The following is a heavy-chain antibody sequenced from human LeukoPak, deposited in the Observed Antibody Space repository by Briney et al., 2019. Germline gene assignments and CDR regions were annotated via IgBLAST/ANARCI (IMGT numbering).Heavy chain of an antibody. D-gene: IGHD3-9*01. Sequence: GGSPRLSCADPGFSSSSFETKWVRPAPGKGLEWVSYISSSGSTIYYADSVKGRFTISRDNAKSSLYLQMNLLRAENTALYYCARGLGHDYWGQGTLVTVSS. J-gene: IGHJ4*02. V-gene: IGHV3-48*03. CDR1: GFSSSSFE. CDR3: ARGLGHDY. CDR2: ISSSGSTI.